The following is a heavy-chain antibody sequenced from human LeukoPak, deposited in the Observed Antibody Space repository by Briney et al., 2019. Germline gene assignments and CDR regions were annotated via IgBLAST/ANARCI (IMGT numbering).Heavy chain of an antibody. Sequence: GGSLRCSCAASGFTFTTYPMSWVRHAPGKGLKGVTTINASGRGTYYADSVKGRFTISRDNSRSTVFLQMSSLRAEDTAVYYCAKAPYCPNDVCRYFDYWGQGILVTVSS. CDR1: GFTFTTYP. J-gene: IGHJ4*02. CDR3: AKAPYCPNDVCRYFDY. V-gene: IGHV3-23*01. D-gene: IGHD2-8*01. CDR2: INASGRGT.